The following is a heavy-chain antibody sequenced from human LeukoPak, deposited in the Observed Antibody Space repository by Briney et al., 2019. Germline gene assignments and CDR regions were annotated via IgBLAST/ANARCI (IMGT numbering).Heavy chain of an antibody. Sequence: ASVKVSCKASGYTFTGYYMHWVRQAPGQGLEWMGWINPNSGGTNYAQKFQGRLTMTRDTSIRTAYMELSRLRSDDTAVYYCARTYSSGWYYFDYWGQGTLVTVSS. J-gene: IGHJ4*02. CDR2: INPNSGGT. V-gene: IGHV1-2*02. D-gene: IGHD6-19*01. CDR3: ARTYSSGWYYFDY. CDR1: GYTFTGYY.